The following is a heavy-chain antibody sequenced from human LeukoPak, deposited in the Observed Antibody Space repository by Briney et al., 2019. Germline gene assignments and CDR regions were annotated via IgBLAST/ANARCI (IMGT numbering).Heavy chain of an antibody. V-gene: IGHV3-7*03. J-gene: IGHJ2*01. CDR3: ARARRATVTTLCWYFDL. CDR1: GLTFSSYW. Sequence: GGSLRLSCAASGLTFSSYWMSWVRQAPGKGLEWVANIKQDGSEKYYVDSVKGRFTISRDNAKNSLYLQINSLRAEDTAVYYCARARRATVTTLCWYFDLWGRGTLVTVSS. D-gene: IGHD4-17*01. CDR2: IKQDGSEK.